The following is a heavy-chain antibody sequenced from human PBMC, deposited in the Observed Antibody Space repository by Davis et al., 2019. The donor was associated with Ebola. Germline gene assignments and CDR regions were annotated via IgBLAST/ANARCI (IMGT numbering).Heavy chain of an antibody. D-gene: IGHD6-6*01. V-gene: IGHV3-30*18. Sequence: GESLKISCAASGFTFSSYGMHWVRQAPGKGLEWVAVISYDGSNKYYADSVKGRFTISRDNSKNTLYLQMNSLRAEDTAVYYCAKDHPADEVQLVPHYYYYGMDVWGQGTTVTVSS. J-gene: IGHJ6*02. CDR3: AKDHPADEVQLVPHYYYYGMDV. CDR2: ISYDGSNK. CDR1: GFTFSSYG.